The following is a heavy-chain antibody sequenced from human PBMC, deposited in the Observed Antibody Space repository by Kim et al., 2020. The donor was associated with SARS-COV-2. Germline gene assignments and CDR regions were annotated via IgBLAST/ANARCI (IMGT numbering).Heavy chain of an antibody. J-gene: IGHJ4*02. CDR2: ISYDGSNK. D-gene: IGHD6-19*01. Sequence: GGSLRLSCAASGFTFSLFSMHWVRQAPGQGLEWVAVISYDGSNKYYADSVKGRFTISRDNSKNTLCLEMNSLRLEDTAVYYCVREETLAGARDFGYWGQGTLVTVSS. V-gene: IGHV3-30*04. CDR3: VREETLAGARDFGY. CDR1: GFTFSLFS.